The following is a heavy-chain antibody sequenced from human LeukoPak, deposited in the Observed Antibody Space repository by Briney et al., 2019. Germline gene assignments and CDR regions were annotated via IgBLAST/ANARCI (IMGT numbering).Heavy chain of an antibody. Sequence: GGSLRLSCAASGFTFSSYTMNWVGQAPGKGLEWVSSISTGSTYIYYADSVKGRFTISRDNAKNSLYLQMSSLRAEDTAVYYCARDTVVTATQGAFDIWGQGTMVTVSS. V-gene: IGHV3-21*01. CDR1: GFTFSSYT. D-gene: IGHD2-21*02. CDR3: ARDTVVTATQGAFDI. CDR2: ISTGSTYI. J-gene: IGHJ3*02.